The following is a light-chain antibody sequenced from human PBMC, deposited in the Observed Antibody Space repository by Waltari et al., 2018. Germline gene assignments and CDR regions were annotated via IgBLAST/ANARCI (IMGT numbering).Light chain of an antibody. CDR2: WAS. CDR1: QSVLHSSNNKNY. J-gene: IGKJ1*01. Sequence: DIVMTQSPESLAVSLGARATITCRSSQSVLHSSNNKNYFAWYQQKQGQPPKLLIYWASTRKSGVPDRFSGSGSGTDFTLTISSLQAEDVAVYYCQQFQSHLRTFGQGTKVEIK. CDR3: QQFQSHLRT. V-gene: IGKV4-1*01.